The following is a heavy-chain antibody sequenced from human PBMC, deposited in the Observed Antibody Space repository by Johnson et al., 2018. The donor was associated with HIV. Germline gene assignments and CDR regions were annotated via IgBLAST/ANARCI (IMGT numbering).Heavy chain of an antibody. CDR3: ARARIGVRPAGVFDM. J-gene: IGHJ3*02. Sequence: QVQLVESGGGVVRPGGSLRLSCAASGFTFHDYGMSWVRQAPGRGLEWVALISFDGNTRFFGDSMKGRFTISRDNSNNTLYLQMNSLRAEDAALYYCARARIGVRPAGVFDMWGQGTRVTVSS. CDR1: GFTFHDYG. V-gene: IGHV3-30*03. CDR2: ISFDGNTR. D-gene: IGHD3-3*01.